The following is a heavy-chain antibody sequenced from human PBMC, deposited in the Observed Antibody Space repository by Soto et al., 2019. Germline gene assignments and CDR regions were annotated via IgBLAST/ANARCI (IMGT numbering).Heavy chain of an antibody. V-gene: IGHV3-30*04. CDR2: ISFDGSNR. CDR1: GFTFKDYS. D-gene: IGHD6-19*01. CDR3: ARVRDEVHWLGFY. Sequence: GGSLRLSCAASGFTFKDYSMQWVRQAPGKGLEWVALISFDGSNRYYADSVKGRFSISRDNSKNMMYLQMNSLTPEDTAVYYCARVRDEVHWLGFYWGQGTLVTVSS. J-gene: IGHJ4*02.